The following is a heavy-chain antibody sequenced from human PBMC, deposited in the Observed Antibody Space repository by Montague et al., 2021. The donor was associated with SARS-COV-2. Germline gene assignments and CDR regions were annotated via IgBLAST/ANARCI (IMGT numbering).Heavy chain of an antibody. D-gene: IGHD2-15*01. Sequence: SLRLSCAASGFTFSSYWMRWVRQAPGKGREGVANIKQDGREKEYVDYAKGRYTTYRDNAKNSLYLQMNSLRAEDTTVYYCARDSVVVAAMYYYYGMDVWGQGTTVTVSS. J-gene: IGHJ6*02. CDR1: GFTFSSYW. CDR3: ARDSVVVAAMYYYYGMDV. V-gene: IGHV3-7*01. CDR2: IKQDGREK.